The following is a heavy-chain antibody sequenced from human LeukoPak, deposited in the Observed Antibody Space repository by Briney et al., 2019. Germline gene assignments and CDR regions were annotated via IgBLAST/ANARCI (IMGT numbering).Heavy chain of an antibody. CDR2: IWYDGSNK. Sequence: SGGSLGLSCAASGFTFSNYGMHWVRQAPGKGLEWVALIWYDGSNKYYADSVKGRFTISRDNSKNTLYLQMNSLRAEDTAVYYCAGSYYNVFDYWGQGTLVTVSS. CDR3: AGSYYNVFDY. CDR1: GFTFSNYG. V-gene: IGHV3-33*01. D-gene: IGHD3-10*01. J-gene: IGHJ4*02.